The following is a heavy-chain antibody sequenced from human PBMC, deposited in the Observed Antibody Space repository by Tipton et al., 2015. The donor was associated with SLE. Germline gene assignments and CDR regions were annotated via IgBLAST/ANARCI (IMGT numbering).Heavy chain of an antibody. CDR1: GGSFSGYY. Sequence: TLSLTCAVYGGSFSGYYWSWIRQPPGKGLEWIGEINHSGSTNYNPSLKSRVTISVDTSKNQFSLKLSSVTAADTAVYYCARGLLMVHAIHGRYFDYWGQGTLVTVSS. J-gene: IGHJ4*02. D-gene: IGHD2-8*01. CDR3: ARGLLMVHAIHGRYFDY. CDR2: INHSGST. V-gene: IGHV4-34*01.